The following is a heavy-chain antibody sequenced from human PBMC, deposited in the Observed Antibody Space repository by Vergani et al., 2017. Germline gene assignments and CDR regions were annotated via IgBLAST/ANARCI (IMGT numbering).Heavy chain of an antibody. J-gene: IGHJ1*01. D-gene: IGHD3-10*01. CDR1: GFTFDTYT. Sequence: EVQLLESGGGLVQPGGSRRLSCAGAGFTFDTYTMASVRQAPGKGLEWVATISSGGGDIFYADSVKGRCTISRDNSKNTLFLQMNSLKGEDTAVYYCTTAGGLYYLHGEYFQYWGRGTLVAVSS. V-gene: IGHV3-23*01. CDR2: ISSGGGDI. CDR3: TTAGGLYYLHGEYFQY.